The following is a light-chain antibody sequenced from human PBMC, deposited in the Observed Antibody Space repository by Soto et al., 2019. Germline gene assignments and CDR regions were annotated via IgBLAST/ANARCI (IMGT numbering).Light chain of an antibody. J-gene: IGLJ2*01. Sequence: SVLTQPASVSGSPGQSITISCTGTSSDVGSYNLVSWYQQHPGKAPKLMIYEGSPRPSGVSTRFSGSKSGNTASLTISGLQAEDEADYYCCSYAGSSPSVVFGGGTKVTVL. V-gene: IGLV2-23*01. CDR1: SSDVGSYNL. CDR3: CSYAGSSPSVV. CDR2: EGS.